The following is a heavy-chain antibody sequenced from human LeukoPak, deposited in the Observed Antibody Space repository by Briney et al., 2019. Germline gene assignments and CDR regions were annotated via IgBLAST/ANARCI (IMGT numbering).Heavy chain of an antibody. CDR1: GFTFSNYA. CDR3: AKDHTGDGYNAI. V-gene: IGHV3-23*01. J-gene: IGHJ4*02. CDR2: TDRSGDTT. D-gene: IGHD5-24*01. Sequence: GGSLRLSCAVSGFTFSNYATSWLRQLPGKGLEWLSTTDRSGDTTYYAASVKGRFIVSRDNSKNTLYLQMYNLRPDDTAVYFCAKDHTGDGYNAIWGPGTRVTVSS.